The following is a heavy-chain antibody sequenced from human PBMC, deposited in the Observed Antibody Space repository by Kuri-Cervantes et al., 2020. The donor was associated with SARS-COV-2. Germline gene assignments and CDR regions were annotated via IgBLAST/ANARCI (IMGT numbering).Heavy chain of an antibody. Sequence: GESLKISCAASGFTFSSYSMNWVRQAPGKALEWVSSISGSGSYIYYADSVKGRFTISKGNAKNSLYLQMNGLRGEDTAVYSCARVAGEGPIYYYYMDVWGKGTAVTVSS. J-gene: IGHJ6*03. D-gene: IGHD2-21*01. CDR2: ISGSGSYI. CDR1: GFTFSSYS. CDR3: ARVAGEGPIYYYYMDV. V-gene: IGHV3-21*01.